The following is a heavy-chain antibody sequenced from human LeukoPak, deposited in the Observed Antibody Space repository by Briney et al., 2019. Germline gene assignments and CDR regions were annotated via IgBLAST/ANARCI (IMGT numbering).Heavy chain of an antibody. CDR3: AREEVTVAVHYFDY. V-gene: IGHV1-18*01. J-gene: IGHJ4*02. Sequence: ASVKVSCKASGYTFTNYGISWVRQAPGQGLEWMGWISAYNDNTNYAQKLQGRVTMTTDTSTSTAYMELRSLRSDDTAVYYCAREEVTVAVHYFDYWGQGTLVTVSS. D-gene: IGHD6-19*01. CDR2: ISAYNDNT. CDR1: GYTFTNYG.